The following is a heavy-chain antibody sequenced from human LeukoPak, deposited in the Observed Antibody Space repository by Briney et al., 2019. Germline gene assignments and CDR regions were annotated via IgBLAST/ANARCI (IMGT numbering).Heavy chain of an antibody. Sequence: SETLSLTCTVSGGSISSSSYYWGWIRQPPGKGLEWIGSIYYSGSTYYNPSLKSRVTFSVDTPKNQFSVKLTSVTAADTAVYYCARGINSGWLVSIDYWGQGTLVTVSS. J-gene: IGHJ4*02. D-gene: IGHD6-19*01. V-gene: IGHV4-39*07. CDR3: ARGINSGWLVSIDY. CDR2: IYYSGST. CDR1: GGSISSSSYY.